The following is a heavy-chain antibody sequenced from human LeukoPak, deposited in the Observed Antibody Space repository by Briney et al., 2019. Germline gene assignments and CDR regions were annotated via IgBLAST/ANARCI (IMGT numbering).Heavy chain of an antibody. CDR3: ARDIQNCGGDCYGY. Sequence: SETLSLTCTVSGGSISSSSYYWSWIRQPPGKGLEWIGYIYYSGSTNYNPSLKSRVTISVDTSKNQFSLKLSSVTAADTAVYYCARDIQNCGGDCYGYWGQGTLVTVSS. CDR1: GGSISSSSYY. V-gene: IGHV4-61*01. D-gene: IGHD2-21*01. J-gene: IGHJ4*02. CDR2: IYYSGST.